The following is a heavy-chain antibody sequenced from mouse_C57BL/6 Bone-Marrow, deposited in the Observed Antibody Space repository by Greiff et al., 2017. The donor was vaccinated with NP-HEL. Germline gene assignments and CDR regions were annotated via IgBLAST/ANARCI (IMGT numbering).Heavy chain of an antibody. CDR3: ARDLGGPFDY. D-gene: IGHD4-1*01. J-gene: IGHJ2*01. V-gene: IGHV3-6*01. Sequence: ESGPGLVKPSQSLSLTCSVTGYSITSGYYWNWIRQFPGNKLEWMGYISYDGSNNYNPSLKNRISITRDTSKNQFFLKLNSVTTEDTATYYCARDLGGPFDYWGQGTTLTVSS. CDR1: GYSITSGYY. CDR2: ISYDGSN.